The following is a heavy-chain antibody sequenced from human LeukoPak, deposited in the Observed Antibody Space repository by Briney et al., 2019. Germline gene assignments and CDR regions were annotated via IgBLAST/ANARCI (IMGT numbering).Heavy chain of an antibody. CDR2: INPSGGST. CDR1: GYTFTSYY. V-gene: IGHV1-46*01. CDR3: ARPHYGGNSVYAFDI. J-gene: IGHJ3*02. Sequence: ASVKVSCKASGYTFTSYYMHWVRQAPGQGLEWMGIINPSGGSTSYAQKFQGRVTMTRDTSTSTVYMELSSLRSEDTAVYYCARPHYGGNSVYAFDIWGQGTMVTVSP. D-gene: IGHD4-23*01.